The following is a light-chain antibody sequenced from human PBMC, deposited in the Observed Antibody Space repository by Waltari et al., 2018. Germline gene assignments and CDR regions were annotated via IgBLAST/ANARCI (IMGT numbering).Light chain of an antibody. Sequence: DIQMPQSPSSLSTSVGDRVTITCRASQSISFHLNWYQQKPGKAPKVLIHATSNLQSGVPSRFSGSGSGTDFTLTISSLQPEDFATYYCQQSYSSPPTFGQGTKVEVK. J-gene: IGKJ1*01. CDR2: ATS. CDR1: QSISFH. CDR3: QQSYSSPPT. V-gene: IGKV1-39*01.